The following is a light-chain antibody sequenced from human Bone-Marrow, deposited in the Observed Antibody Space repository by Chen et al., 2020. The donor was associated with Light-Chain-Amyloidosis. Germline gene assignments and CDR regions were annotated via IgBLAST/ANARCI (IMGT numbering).Light chain of an antibody. CDR2: END. Sequence: QSVLTQPPSVSAAPGHKVFISCSGSTSNIGENFVSWYQQLPGSAPKLLIYENDQRSSGIPKRFSGSKSGTSATLAITGLQTGDEADYYCGSWDDSRTAGVFGGGTRVTVL. CDR1: TSNIGENF. CDR3: GSWDDSRTAGV. V-gene: IGLV1-51*01. J-gene: IGLJ2*01.